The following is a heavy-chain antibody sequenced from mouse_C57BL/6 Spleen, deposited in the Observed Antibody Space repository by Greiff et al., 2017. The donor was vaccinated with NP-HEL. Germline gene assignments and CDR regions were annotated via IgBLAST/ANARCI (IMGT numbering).Heavy chain of an antibody. CDR3: ARGDTTVVATRFAY. Sequence: QVQLQQPGAELVKPGASVKLSCKASGYTFTSYWMHWVKQRPGQGLEWIGMIHPNSGSTNYNEKFKSKATLTVDKSSSTAYMQLSSLTSEDSAVXYCARGDTTVVATRFAYWGQGALVTVSA. V-gene: IGHV1-64*01. J-gene: IGHJ3*01. CDR2: IHPNSGST. CDR1: GYTFTSYW. D-gene: IGHD1-1*01.